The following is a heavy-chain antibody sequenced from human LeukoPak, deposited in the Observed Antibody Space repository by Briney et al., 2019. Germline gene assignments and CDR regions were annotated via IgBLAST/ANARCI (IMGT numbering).Heavy chain of an antibody. D-gene: IGHD6-6*01. Sequence: PGGSLSLSCAASGFTFSSNAMRWVRQPPGRGLEWISAISGSGGITYYADPVKGRFTISRDNSKNTLYRQMNSLRAEDTAVYYCASQQLEWHWGQGTLVTVSS. V-gene: IGHV3-23*01. CDR3: ASQQLEWH. J-gene: IGHJ1*01. CDR1: GFTFSSNA. CDR2: ISGSGGIT.